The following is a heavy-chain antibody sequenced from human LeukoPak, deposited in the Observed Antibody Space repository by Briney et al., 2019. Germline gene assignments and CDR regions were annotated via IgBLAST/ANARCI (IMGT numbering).Heavy chain of an antibody. J-gene: IGHJ3*02. CDR2: IYHSGST. V-gene: IGHV4-30-2*01. CDR1: GGSISSGGYY. Sequence: SETLSLTCTVSGGSISSGGYYWSWIRQPPGKGLEWIGYIYHSGSTYYNPSLRSRVTISVDGSKNQFSLKLTSVTAADTAVYYCARGEGSPGAFDIWGQGTMVTVSS. CDR3: ARGEGSPGAFDI. D-gene: IGHD1-26*01.